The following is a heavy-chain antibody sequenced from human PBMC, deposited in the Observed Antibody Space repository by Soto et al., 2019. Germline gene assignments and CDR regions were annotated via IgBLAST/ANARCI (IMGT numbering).Heavy chain of an antibody. CDR2: ISCSGGSI. V-gene: IGHV3-9*01. D-gene: IGHD5-12*01. Sequence: GGSLRLSCSASGFTFDVYAMHWVRQAQGKGLEWVSGISCSGGSIGYADSVKGRFTISRDNSKNSLYLQMNSLRAEDTAVYYCAKAPPTYSGYGRDYYYYYYMDVWGKGTTVTVSS. CDR3: AKAPPTYSGYGRDYYYYYYMDV. CDR1: GFTFDVYA. J-gene: IGHJ6*03.